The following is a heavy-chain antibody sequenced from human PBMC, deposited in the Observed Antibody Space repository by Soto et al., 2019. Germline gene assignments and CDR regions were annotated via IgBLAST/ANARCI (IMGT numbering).Heavy chain of an antibody. J-gene: IGHJ4*02. CDR1: DGSISSYY. Sequence: PSETLSLTCPVSDGSISSYYWGWIRQHPGKGLEWLGYISYSGRTYYNPSLKSRVDISVDTSKNQFSLRLSSVTAADTAVYYCARGVLYWGQGTLVTVSS. D-gene: IGHD3-10*01. CDR3: ARGVLY. V-gene: IGHV4-59*06. CDR2: ISYSGRT.